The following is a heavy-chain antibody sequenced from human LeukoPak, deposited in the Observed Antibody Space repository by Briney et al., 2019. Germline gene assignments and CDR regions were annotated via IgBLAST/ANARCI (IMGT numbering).Heavy chain of an antibody. J-gene: IGHJ3*02. CDR1: GFTFSSYV. V-gene: IGHV3-33*01. Sequence: GGSPRLSCAASGFTFSSYVMHWVRQAPGKGLEWVAVIWYDGSNKYYADSVKGRFTISRDNSKNTLYLQMNSLRAEDTAVYYCALAGGSDDAFDIWGQGTMVTVSS. CDR2: IWYDGSNK. CDR3: ALAGGSDDAFDI. D-gene: IGHD4-23*01.